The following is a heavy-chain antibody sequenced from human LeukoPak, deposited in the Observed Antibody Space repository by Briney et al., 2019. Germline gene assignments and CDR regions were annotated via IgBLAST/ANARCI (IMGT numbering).Heavy chain of an antibody. CDR3: ARDLAGDLGY. Sequence: PSETLSLTCTVSGGSMSNYYWSWTRQPAGKGLEWIRRIYSSGSINYNPSLKSRVTMSVDTSKNQFSLKVSSVTAADTAIYYCARDLAGDLGYWGQGTLVTVSS. J-gene: IGHJ4*02. CDR1: GGSMSNYY. V-gene: IGHV4-4*07. CDR2: IYSSGSI. D-gene: IGHD6-19*01.